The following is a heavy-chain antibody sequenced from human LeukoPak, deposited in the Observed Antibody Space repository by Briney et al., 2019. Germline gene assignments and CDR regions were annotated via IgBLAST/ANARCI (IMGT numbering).Heavy chain of an antibody. CDR2: IRPDGSEQ. CDR3: ARSGNLDVYGLDV. CDR1: GFSFNTYW. D-gene: IGHD5-12*01. V-gene: IGHV3-7*01. Sequence: GGSLRLSCEASGFSFNTYWMIWVRQAPGKGLGWVADIRPDGSEQYYLGSVKGRFTISRDNAKDSLYLEMHSLRPEDRAVYYCARSGNLDVYGLDVWGQGTTVTVFS. J-gene: IGHJ6*02.